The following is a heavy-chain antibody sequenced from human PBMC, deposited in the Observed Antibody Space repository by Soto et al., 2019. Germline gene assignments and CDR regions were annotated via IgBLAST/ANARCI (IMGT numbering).Heavy chain of an antibody. CDR1: GFTFSSYA. V-gene: IGHV3-23*01. Sequence: GGSLRLSCAASGFTFSSYAMSWVRQAPGKGLEWVSGITGSGGDTYYADSVKGRFTISRDNSKNTQYLQMNSLRAEDTAVYFCVKNPRDSVEGPATGELDYWGKGTLVTVSS. J-gene: IGHJ4*02. D-gene: IGHD2-2*01. CDR3: VKNPRDSVEGPATGELDY. CDR2: ITGSGGDT.